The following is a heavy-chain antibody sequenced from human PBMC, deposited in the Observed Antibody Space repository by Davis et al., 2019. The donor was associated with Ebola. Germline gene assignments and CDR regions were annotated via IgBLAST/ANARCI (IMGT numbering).Heavy chain of an antibody. V-gene: IGHV3-23*01. Sequence: GESLKISCAASGFTFSSYAMSWVRQAPGKGLEWVSAISGSGGSTYYADSVKGRFTISRDNSKNTLYLQMNSLRAEDTAVYYCAKDRSTMTTNWFDPWGQGTLVTVSS. J-gene: IGHJ5*02. CDR3: AKDRSTMTTNWFDP. CDR2: ISGSGGST. D-gene: IGHD5/OR15-5a*01. CDR1: GFTFSSYA.